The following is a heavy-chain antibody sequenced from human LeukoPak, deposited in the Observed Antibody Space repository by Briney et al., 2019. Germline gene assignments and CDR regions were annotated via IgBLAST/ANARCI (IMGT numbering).Heavy chain of an antibody. J-gene: IGHJ3*01. CDR3: AKVTSRLSNAFDL. Sequence: GRSLRLSCAASGFTFSSYAMSRVRQAPGKGLECISFIGASGGSTYYADCVKGRFTISRDNSKNTLYLQMNSLRAEDTAIYYCAKVTSRLSNAFDLWDRGILLTVSS. D-gene: IGHD6-19*01. CDR2: IGASGGST. CDR1: GFTFSSYA. V-gene: IGHV3-23*01.